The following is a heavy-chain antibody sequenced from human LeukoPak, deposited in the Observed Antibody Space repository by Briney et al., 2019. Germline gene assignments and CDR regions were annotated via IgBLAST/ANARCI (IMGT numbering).Heavy chain of an antibody. CDR3: ARDQSATRIAAAGTPLDSYYSSYYMDV. D-gene: IGHD6-13*01. CDR1: GDSISISSYY. J-gene: IGHJ6*03. Sequence: SETLSLTCTVSGDSISISSYYWGWIRQPPGKGLEWIGSIYYSGSNYYHPSLNSRVTISVDTSKNQFSLKLSSVTAADTAVYYCARDQSATRIAAAGTPLDSYYSSYYMDVWGKGTTVTVSS. V-gene: IGHV4-39*02. CDR2: IYYSGSN.